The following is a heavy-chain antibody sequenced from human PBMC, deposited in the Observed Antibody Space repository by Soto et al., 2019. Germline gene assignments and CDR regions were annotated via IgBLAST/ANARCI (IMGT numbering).Heavy chain of an antibody. V-gene: IGHV1-2*02. J-gene: IGHJ5*02. CDR1: VYTFTGYF. D-gene: IGHD2-15*01. CDR2: FNPNSGVT. Sequence: GAGVNVSCKACVYTFTGYFSHLVRQAPGEGREWVGCFNPNSGVTNYDPRFLGRVTITRDTSISKASMELSTLRSADTAVYFCARRGGSILAPLSWGPGTLVTVSS. CDR3: ARRGGSILAPLS.